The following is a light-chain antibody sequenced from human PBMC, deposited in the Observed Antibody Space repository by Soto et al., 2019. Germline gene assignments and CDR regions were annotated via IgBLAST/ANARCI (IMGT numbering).Light chain of an antibody. V-gene: IGLV2-11*01. J-gene: IGLJ2*01. CDR2: DVT. Sequence: QSVLTQPRSVSGSPGQSVTISCTGTNSDVGGYNFVSWYQQHPGKAPKVMIYDVTKRPSGVPDRFSGSKSGNTASLTISGLQAEDEAEYYCCSYAGTDTLFGGGTKLTVL. CDR3: CSYAGTDTL. CDR1: NSDVGGYNF.